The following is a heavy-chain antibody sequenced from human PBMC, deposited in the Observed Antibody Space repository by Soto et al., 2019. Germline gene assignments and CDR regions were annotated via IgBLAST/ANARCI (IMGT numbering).Heavy chain of an antibody. CDR3: ARPVAGTFYYAAMDV. CDR1: GGTFSSYA. J-gene: IGHJ6*02. D-gene: IGHD6-19*01. V-gene: IGHV1-69*05. Sequence: QVQLVQSGAEVKKPGSSVKVSCKASGGTFSSYAISWVRQAPGQGLEWMGGIIPIFGTANYAQKFQGRVTSTPDGSTSPAYTELSSLRSEDTAVYYCARPVAGTFYYAAMDVWGQGTTVTVSS. CDR2: IIPIFGTA.